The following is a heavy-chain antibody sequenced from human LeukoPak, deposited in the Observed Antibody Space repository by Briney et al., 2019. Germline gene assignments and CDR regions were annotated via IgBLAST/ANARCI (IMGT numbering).Heavy chain of an antibody. CDR1: GFTFSSYE. CDR3: AKSFGPVIAAAGTGAD. CDR2: ISGSGVNT. V-gene: IGHV3-23*01. Sequence: GGSLRLSCAASGFTFSSYEMNWVRQAPGKGLEWVSVISGSGVNTYYADSVTGRFTISRDNSKNTPYLQMNSLRAEDTAVYYCAKSFGPVIAAAGTGADWGQGILVTVSS. J-gene: IGHJ4*02. D-gene: IGHD6-13*01.